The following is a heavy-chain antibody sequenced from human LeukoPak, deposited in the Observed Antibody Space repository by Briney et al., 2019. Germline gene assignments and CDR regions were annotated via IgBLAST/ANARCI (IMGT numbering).Heavy chain of an antibody. CDR2: INHSGST. J-gene: IGHJ4*02. V-gene: IGHV4-34*01. D-gene: IGHD6-25*01. CDR3: AGGWYGREFDH. Sequence: SETLSLTCAVYGGSFSGYYWSWIRQPPGKGLEWIGEINHSGSTNYNPSLKSRVTISVGTSKNQFSLKLSSVTAADTAVYYCAGGWYGREFDHWGQGTLVTVSS. CDR1: GGSFSGYY.